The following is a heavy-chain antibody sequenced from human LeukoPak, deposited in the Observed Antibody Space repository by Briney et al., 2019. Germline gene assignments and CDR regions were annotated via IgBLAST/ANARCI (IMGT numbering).Heavy chain of an antibody. Sequence: GGPLRLSCAASGFTFSNAWMSWVRQAPGKGLEWVGRIKSKTDGGTTDYAAPVKGRFTISRDDSKNTLYLQMNSLKTEDTAVYYCTTDLHPRYCSSTSCAFDYWGQGTLVTVSS. CDR2: IKSKTDGGTT. CDR3: TTDLHPRYCSSTSCAFDY. CDR1: GFTFSNAW. V-gene: IGHV3-15*01. D-gene: IGHD2-2*01. J-gene: IGHJ4*02.